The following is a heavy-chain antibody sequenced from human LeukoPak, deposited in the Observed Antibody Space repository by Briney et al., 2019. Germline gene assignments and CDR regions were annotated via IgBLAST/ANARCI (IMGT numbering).Heavy chain of an antibody. CDR3: AREGCSSTSCYTGIDY. CDR1: GGSISSGDYY. J-gene: IGHJ4*02. V-gene: IGHV4-30-4*01. Sequence: SETLSLTCTVSGGSISSGDYYWSWIRQPPGKGLEWIGYIYYSGSTYYNPSLKSRVTISVDTSKNQFSPKLSSVTAADTAVYYCAREGCSSTSCYTGIDYWGQGTLVTVSS. CDR2: IYYSGST. D-gene: IGHD2-2*02.